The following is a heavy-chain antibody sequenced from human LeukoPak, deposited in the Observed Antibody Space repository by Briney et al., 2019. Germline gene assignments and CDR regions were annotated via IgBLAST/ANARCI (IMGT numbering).Heavy chain of an antibody. J-gene: IGHJ3*02. CDR2: IIPIFGTA. CDR3: AISRRDGSNYDAFDI. Sequence: ASVKVSCKASGGTFSSYAISWVRQAPGQGLEWMGGIIPIFGTANYAQKFQGRVTITADESTSTAYMELSSLRSEDTAVYYCAISRRDGSNYDAFDIWGQGTMVTVSS. CDR1: GGTFSSYA. V-gene: IGHV1-69*13. D-gene: IGHD5-24*01.